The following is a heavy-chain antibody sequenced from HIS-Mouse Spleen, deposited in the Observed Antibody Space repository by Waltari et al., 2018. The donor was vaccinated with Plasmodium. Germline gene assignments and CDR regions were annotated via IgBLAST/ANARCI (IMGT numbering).Heavy chain of an antibody. J-gene: IGHJ4*02. Sequence: QLQLVESGGGVVQPGRSLRLSCAASGFTFNSYAMHWVRQAPGKGVEWVAVISYDGSNEYYADSVKGRFTISRDNSKNTLYLQMNSLRAEDTAVYYCARDRRLAFDYWGQGTLVTVSS. CDR2: ISYDGSNE. CDR1: GFTFNSYA. D-gene: IGHD2-15*01. CDR3: ARDRRLAFDY. V-gene: IGHV3-30-3*01.